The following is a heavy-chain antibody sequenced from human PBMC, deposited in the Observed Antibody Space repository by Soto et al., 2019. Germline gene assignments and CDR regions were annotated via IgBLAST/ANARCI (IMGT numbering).Heavy chain of an antibody. CDR1: GFTFSSYA. J-gene: IGHJ3*02. CDR3: ARASYGDYLGAFDI. Sequence: QVQLVESGGGVVQPGRSLRLSCAASGFTFSSYAMHWVRQAPGKGLECVAVISYAGRNKYYADSVKGRFTIARYKSKNTLYLQMNSLRDEDTAVYYCARASYGDYLGAFDIWGQGTTVTVSS. CDR2: ISYAGRNK. V-gene: IGHV3-30*04. D-gene: IGHD4-17*01.